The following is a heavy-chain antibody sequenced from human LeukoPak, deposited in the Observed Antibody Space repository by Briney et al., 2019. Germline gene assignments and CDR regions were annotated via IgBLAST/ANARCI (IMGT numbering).Heavy chain of an antibody. CDR1: GFTFDDYA. CDR3: ARESIVATIFPYFDY. D-gene: IGHD5-12*01. V-gene: IGHV3-20*04. Sequence: GGSLRLSCAASGFTFDDYAMSWVRQAPGKGLEWVSGINWNGGSTGYADSVKGRFTISRDNAKNSLYLHMNSLRAEDTALYYWARESIVATIFPYFDYWGQGTLVTVSS. J-gene: IGHJ4*02. CDR2: INWNGGST.